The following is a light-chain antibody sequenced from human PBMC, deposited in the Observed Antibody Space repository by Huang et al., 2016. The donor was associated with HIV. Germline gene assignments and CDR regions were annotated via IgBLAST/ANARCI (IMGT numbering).Light chain of an antibody. CDR2: KAS. CDR3: QQYKTYSVT. J-gene: IGKJ2*01. V-gene: IGKV1-5*03. CDR1: QSINTL. Sequence: DIQMTQSPSTLSASIGDRVTITCRASQSINTLLAWYQQKPGRPPKFLIYKASSLETGVPSRFNGSGSVTEFTLTISSLQPDDFATYYCQQYKTYSVTFGQGTKLEIK.